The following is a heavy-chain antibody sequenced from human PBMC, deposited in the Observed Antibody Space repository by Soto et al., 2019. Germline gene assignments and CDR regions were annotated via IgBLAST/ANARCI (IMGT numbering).Heavy chain of an antibody. V-gene: IGHV3-11*01. CDR2: ISGNGRII. D-gene: IGHD4-17*01. CDR1: GFIFSDYY. J-gene: IGHJ4*02. CDR3: ARDFDADSRTDVDY. Sequence: QVQLVESGGGLVKPGGSLRLSCATSGFIFSDYYMHWIRQAPGKGLEWISYISGNGRIIQYADSAKGRFTISRDNAQNSLYLQMNSLRAEATALYFCARDFDADSRTDVDYWGQGTLVTVSS.